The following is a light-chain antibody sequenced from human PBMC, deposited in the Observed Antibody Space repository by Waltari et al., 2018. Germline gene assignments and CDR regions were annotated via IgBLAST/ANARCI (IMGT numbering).Light chain of an antibody. J-gene: IGLJ1*01. CDR2: DVD. CDR1: TGDIGSYNY. CDR3: SSYTSGASVDV. V-gene: IGLV2-14*01. Sequence: QSALTQPASASGSPGQPITITCPGTTGDIGSYNYVSLYQQYPGEAPKLIVYDVDNRPSGISDRFSGSKSGNTASLTISGLQTEDEADYYCSSYTSGASVDVFGTGTRVTVL.